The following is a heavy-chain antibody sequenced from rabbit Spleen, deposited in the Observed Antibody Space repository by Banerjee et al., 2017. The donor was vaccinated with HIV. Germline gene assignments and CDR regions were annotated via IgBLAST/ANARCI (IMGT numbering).Heavy chain of an antibody. D-gene: IGHD7-1*01. CDR1: GFTISSSY. V-gene: IGHV1S7*01. J-gene: IGHJ4*01. Sequence: QLKESGGGLVQPGGSLKLSCKASGFTISSSYWMNWVRQAPGKGLEWIGYIDPVFGSTHYASWVNGRFTISSHNAQNTLYLQLNSLTVADTATYFCVREAGYAGYGDGNLWGQGTLVTVS. CDR2: IDPVFGST. CDR3: VREAGYAGYGDGNL.